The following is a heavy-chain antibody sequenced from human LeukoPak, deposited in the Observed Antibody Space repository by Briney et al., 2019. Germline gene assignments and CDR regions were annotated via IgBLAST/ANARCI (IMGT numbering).Heavy chain of an antibody. CDR3: ATPGRIPEAANWFDP. CDR1: GFTFPNAW. D-gene: IGHD6-13*01. J-gene: IGHJ5*02. V-gene: IGHV3-15*01. Sequence: GGSLRLSCAASGFTFPNAWMSWLRQAPGKGLEWVGHVKSRTDGGTTDYAAPVKGRFTISRDDSENTLYLQMNSLKTEDTAVYYCATPGRIPEAANWFDPWGQGTLVTVSS. CDR2: VKSRTDGGTT.